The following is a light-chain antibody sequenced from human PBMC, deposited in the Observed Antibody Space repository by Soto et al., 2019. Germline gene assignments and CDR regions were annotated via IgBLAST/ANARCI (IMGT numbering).Light chain of an antibody. CDR2: AAS. CDR1: QAIRDD. CDR3: LQHNSHPPWT. Sequence: DITMTQSPSSLSASVGDRVTITCRASQAIRDDLNWYQQKPGKAPKRLIYAASSLQSVAPSRFSGSGSETDFTLTVSDLLTKDSVTFDCLQHNSHPPWTFGQGAKVEIK. J-gene: IGKJ1*01. V-gene: IGKV1-17*02.